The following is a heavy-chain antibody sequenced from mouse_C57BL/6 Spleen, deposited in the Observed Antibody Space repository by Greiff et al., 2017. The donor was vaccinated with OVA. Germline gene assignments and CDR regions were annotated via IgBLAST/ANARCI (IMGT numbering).Heavy chain of an antibody. Sequence: EVKVVESGGGLVKPGGSLKLSCAASGFTFSDYGMHWVRQAPEKGLEWVAYISSGSSTIYYADTVKGRFTISRDNAKNTLFLQMTSLRAEDTAVYYGARSLYGYFDVWGTGTTVTVSS. CDR2: ISSGSSTI. V-gene: IGHV5-17*01. D-gene: IGHD6-1*01. CDR1: GFTFSDYG. J-gene: IGHJ1*03. CDR3: ARSLYGYFDV.